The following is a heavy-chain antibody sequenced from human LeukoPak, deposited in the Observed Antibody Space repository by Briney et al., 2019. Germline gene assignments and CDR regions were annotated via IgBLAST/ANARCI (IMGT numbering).Heavy chain of an antibody. CDR2: IYYSGST. Sequence: SETLSLTCAVYGGSFSGYYWGWIRQPPGKGLEWIGSIYYSGSTSYNPSLKSRVTISVDTSKNQFSLKLNSVAAADTAVYYCARHWKWPWYFDLWGRGTLVTVSS. J-gene: IGHJ2*01. V-gene: IGHV4-39*01. CDR3: ARHWKWPWYFDL. D-gene: IGHD5-12*01. CDR1: GGSFSGYY.